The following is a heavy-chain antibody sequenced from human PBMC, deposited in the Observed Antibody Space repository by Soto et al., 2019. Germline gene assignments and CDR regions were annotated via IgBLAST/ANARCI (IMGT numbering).Heavy chain of an antibody. CDR3: ARGGYYDSSGSRNYHYYGMNV. CDR1: GYTFSSYG. D-gene: IGHD3-22*01. V-gene: IGHV1-18*01. Sequence: QVQLVQSGGEVKKPGASEKVSCKASGYTFSSYGINWVRQAPGQGLEWLGWISPYDGNTKYAQILQGRVSMTTDTSTKTAYMEVRSLRSDDTAVYYCARGGYYDSSGSRNYHYYGMNVWGQGTTVTVSS. J-gene: IGHJ6*02. CDR2: ISPYDGNT.